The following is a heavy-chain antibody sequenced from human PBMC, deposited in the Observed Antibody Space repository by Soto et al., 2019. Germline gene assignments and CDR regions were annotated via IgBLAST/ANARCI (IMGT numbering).Heavy chain of an antibody. CDR3: TRGKSSSSGLFRYNFDY. V-gene: IGHV3-49*03. CDR1: GFTFGDYA. J-gene: IGHJ4*02. Sequence: GGSLRLSCTASGFTFGDYAMSWFRQAPGKGLEWVGFIRSKAYGGTTEYAASVKGRFTISRDDSKSIAYLQMNSLKTEDTAVYYCTRGKSSSSGLFRYNFDYWGQGTLVTVSS. D-gene: IGHD6-6*01. CDR2: IRSKAYGGTT.